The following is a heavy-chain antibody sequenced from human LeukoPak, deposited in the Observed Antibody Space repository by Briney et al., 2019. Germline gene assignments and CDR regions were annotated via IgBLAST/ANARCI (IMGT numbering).Heavy chain of an antibody. CDR3: ATGDYFDF. V-gene: IGHV1-2*04. CDR2: INPNGDVT. CDR1: GYTFSGYY. Sequence: ASVKVSCKASGYTFSGYYLHWVRQAPGQGLEWMGRINPNGDVTNYAQNFQGWVTLTRDTSISTAYMELSRLRSDDTAVYYCATGDYFDFWGQGTLVTVSS. J-gene: IGHJ4*02.